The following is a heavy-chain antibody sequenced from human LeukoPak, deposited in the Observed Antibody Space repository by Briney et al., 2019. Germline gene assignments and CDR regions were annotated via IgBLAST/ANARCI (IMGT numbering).Heavy chain of an antibody. D-gene: IGHD5-12*01. Sequence: GRSLRLSCAASGFTFDDYAMHWVRQAPGKGLEWVSGISWNSGSIGYADSVKGRFTISRDNAKNSLYLQMNSLRAEDTALYYCAKDMSGGYDGAIDYWGQGTLVTVSS. CDR1: GFTFDDYA. V-gene: IGHV3-9*01. J-gene: IGHJ4*02. CDR3: AKDMSGGYDGAIDY. CDR2: ISWNSGSI.